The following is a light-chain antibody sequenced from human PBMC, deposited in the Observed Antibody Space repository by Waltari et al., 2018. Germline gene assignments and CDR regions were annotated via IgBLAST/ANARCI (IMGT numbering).Light chain of an antibody. CDR2: RSD. J-gene: IGLJ3*02. CDR1: ASNIGNNL. V-gene: IGLV1-44*01. Sequence: QSVLTQPPSVSGTPGQRVTISCSGSASNIGNNLVNWYQQFPGKAPKLLIYRSDQRPSGAPARLSGSESGTSASLAISGLQAEGEADYYCAAWDDSLNGRWVFGGETKVTVL. CDR3: AAWDDSLNGRWV.